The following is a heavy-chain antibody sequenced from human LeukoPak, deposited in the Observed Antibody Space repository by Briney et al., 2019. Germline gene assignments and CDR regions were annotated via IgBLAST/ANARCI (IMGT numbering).Heavy chain of an antibody. Sequence: SETLSLTCTVSGGSISSSSYYWGWIRQPPGKGLEWFGSIYYSGSTYYNPSLKSRVTISVDTSKNQFSLKLSSVTAADTAVYYCARDRERHFDYWGQGTLVTVSS. CDR1: GGSISSSSYY. CDR3: ARDRERHFDY. D-gene: IGHD1-26*01. V-gene: IGHV4-39*07. CDR2: IYYSGST. J-gene: IGHJ4*02.